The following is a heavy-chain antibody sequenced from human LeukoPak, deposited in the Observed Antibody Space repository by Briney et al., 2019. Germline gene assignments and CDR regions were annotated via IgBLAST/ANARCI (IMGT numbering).Heavy chain of an antibody. J-gene: IGHJ6*03. V-gene: IGHV4-4*07. CDR1: GGSISSYY. CDR2: IYTSGST. Sequence: SETLSLTCTVSGGSISSYYWSWIRQPAGKGLEWIGRIYTSGSTNYIPSPKSRVTMSVDTSKNQFSLKLSSVTAADTAVYYCARVIPDWNDDLYYYYMDVWGKGTTVTVSS. D-gene: IGHD1-1*01. CDR3: ARVIPDWNDDLYYYYMDV.